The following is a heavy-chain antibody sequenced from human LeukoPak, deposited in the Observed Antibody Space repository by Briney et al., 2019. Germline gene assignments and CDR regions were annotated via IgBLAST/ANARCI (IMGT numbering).Heavy chain of an antibody. CDR3: AKDRVYSYGYVDY. CDR2: ISGSGGST. V-gene: IGHV3-23*01. CDR1: GFFFTNAW. D-gene: IGHD5-18*01. J-gene: IGHJ4*02. Sequence: PGGSLRLSCAASGFFFTNAWMTWVRQAPGKGLEWVSAISGSGGSTYYADSVKGRFTISRDNSKNTLYLQMNSLRAEDTAVYYCAKDRVYSYGYVDYWGQGTLVTVSS.